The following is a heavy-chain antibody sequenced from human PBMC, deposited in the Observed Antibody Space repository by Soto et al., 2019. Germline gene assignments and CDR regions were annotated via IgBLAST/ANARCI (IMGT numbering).Heavy chain of an antibody. V-gene: IGHV3-33*01. CDR1: GFTFSSYG. J-gene: IGHJ4*02. CDR3: ARGYYDSSGYGL. D-gene: IGHD3-22*01. Sequence: SLRLSCAASGFTFSSYGMHWVRQAPGKGLEWVAVIWYDGSNKYYADSVKGRFTISRDNSKNTLYLQMNSLRAEDMAVYYCARGYYDSSGYGLWGQGTLVTVSS. CDR2: IWYDGSNK.